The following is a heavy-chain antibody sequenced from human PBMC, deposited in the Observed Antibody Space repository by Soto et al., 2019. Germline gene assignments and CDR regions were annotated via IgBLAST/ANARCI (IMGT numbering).Heavy chain of an antibody. J-gene: IGHJ5*02. CDR3: VRRSSRTNNWFDP. D-gene: IGHD6-13*01. CDR2: IHSSGST. V-gene: IGHV4-31*03. CDR1: GGAISSGGYY. Sequence: PSETLSLTCTVSGGAISSGGYYWSWLRQHPGKGLEWIGYIHSSGSTYYNPSLKSRVMISVDGSKNQFSLSLNYVTAADTAVYYGVRRSSRTNNWFDPWGQGTLVTVAS.